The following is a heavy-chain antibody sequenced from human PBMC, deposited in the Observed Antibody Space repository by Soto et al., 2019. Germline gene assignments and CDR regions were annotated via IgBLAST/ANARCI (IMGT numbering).Heavy chain of an antibody. J-gene: IGHJ4*02. CDR1: GGSISSGDYY. Sequence: PSETLSLTCTVSGGSISSGDYYWSWIRQPPGKGLEWIGYIYYSGSTYYNPSLKSRVTISVDTSKNQFSLKLSSVTAADTAVYYFARVPFKYCTNGVCYGGYYFDYWGQGTLVTVSS. D-gene: IGHD2-8*01. V-gene: IGHV4-30-4*01. CDR2: IYYSGST. CDR3: ARVPFKYCTNGVCYGGYYFDY.